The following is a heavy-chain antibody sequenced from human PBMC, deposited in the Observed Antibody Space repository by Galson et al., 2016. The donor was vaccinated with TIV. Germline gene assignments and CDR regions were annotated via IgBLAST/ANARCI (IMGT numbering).Heavy chain of an antibody. J-gene: IGHJ4*02. CDR1: GFSLNTDGMC. D-gene: IGHD3-22*01. CDR2: IDWDDDK. CDR3: ARTSGYYDSSGHYIPRSFDY. V-gene: IGHV2-70*11. Sequence: PALVKPTQTLTRTCTFSGFSLNTDGMCVNWIRQPPGKALEWLARIDWDDDKSYSPTLKTRLTISKDTSKNQVAMTMTNMDPVDTATYYCARTSGYYDSSGHYIPRSFDYWGQGSRITVSS.